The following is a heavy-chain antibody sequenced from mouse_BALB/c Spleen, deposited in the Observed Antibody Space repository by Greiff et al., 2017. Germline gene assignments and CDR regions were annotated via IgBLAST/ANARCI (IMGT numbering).Heavy chain of an antibody. Sequence: EVKLVESGGGLVKPGGSLKLSCAASGFTFSSYAMSWVRQSPEKRLEWVAEISSGGSYTYYPDTVTGRFTISRDNAKNTLYLEMSSLRSEDTAMYYCASGGYDGAWFAYWGQGTLVTVSA. CDR1: GFTFSSYA. V-gene: IGHV5-9-4*01. CDR2: ISSGGSYT. J-gene: IGHJ3*01. D-gene: IGHD2-2*01. CDR3: ASGGYDGAWFAY.